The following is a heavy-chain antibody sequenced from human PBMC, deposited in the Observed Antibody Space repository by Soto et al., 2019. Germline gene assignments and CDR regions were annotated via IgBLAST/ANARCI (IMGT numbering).Heavy chain of an antibody. V-gene: IGHV3-30-3*01. CDR2: ISYDGSNK. CDR1: GFTFSSYA. Sequence: SGGSLRLSCAASGFTFSSYAMHWVRQAPGKGLEWVAVISYDGSNKYYADSVKGRFTISRDNSKNTLYLQMNSLRAEDTAVYYCARDGTAPGPYYYYYYGMDVWGQGTTVTVSS. J-gene: IGHJ6*02. CDR3: ARDGTAPGPYYYYYYGMDV. D-gene: IGHD5-18*01.